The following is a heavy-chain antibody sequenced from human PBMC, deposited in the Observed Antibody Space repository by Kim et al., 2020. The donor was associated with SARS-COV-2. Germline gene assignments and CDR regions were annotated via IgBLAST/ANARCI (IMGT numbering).Heavy chain of an antibody. Sequence: SETLSLTCTVSGGSISSYYWSWIRQPPGKGLEWIGYIYYSGSTNYNPSLKSRVTISVDTSKNQFSLKLSSVTAADTAVYYCARHGGSGYLGYYYYGMDVWGQGTTVTVSS. CDR2: IYYSGST. J-gene: IGHJ6*02. D-gene: IGHD3-22*01. CDR3: ARHGGSGYLGYYYYGMDV. CDR1: GGSISSYY. V-gene: IGHV4-59*08.